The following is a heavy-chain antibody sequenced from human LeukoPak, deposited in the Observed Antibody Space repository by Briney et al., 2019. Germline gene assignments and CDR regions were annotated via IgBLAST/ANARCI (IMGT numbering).Heavy chain of an antibody. CDR1: GYTFTGYY. J-gene: IGHJ6*02. V-gene: IGHV1-2*02. D-gene: IGHD2-21*02. CDR3: ASRKTPYCGGDCYSGYYYYGMDV. Sequence: GASVKVSCKASGYTFTGYYMHWVRQAPGQGLEWMGWINPNSGGTNYAQKFQGRVTMTRDTSISTAYMELSRLRSDDTAVYYCASRKTPYCGGDCYSGYYYYGMDVWGQGTLVTVSS. CDR2: INPNSGGT.